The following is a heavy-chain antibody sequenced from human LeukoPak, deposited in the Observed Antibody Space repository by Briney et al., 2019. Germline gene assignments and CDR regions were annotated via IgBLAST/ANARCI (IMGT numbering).Heavy chain of an antibody. CDR2: IYTSGST. CDR3: ARGPYYYDSSDHFDY. CDR1: GGSISSYY. V-gene: IGHV4-4*07. Sequence: PSETLSLTCTVSGGSISSYYWSWIRQPAGKGLEWIGRIYTSGSTNYNPSLKSRVTMSVDTSKNQFSLKLSSVTAEDTAVYYCARGPYYYDSSDHFDYWGQGTLVTVSS. D-gene: IGHD3-22*01. J-gene: IGHJ4*02.